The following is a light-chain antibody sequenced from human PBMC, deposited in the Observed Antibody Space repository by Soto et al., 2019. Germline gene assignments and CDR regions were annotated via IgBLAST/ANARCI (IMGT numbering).Light chain of an antibody. V-gene: IGLV1-44*01. CDR1: RSNIGSNT. CDR2: ANN. CDR3: QSYDNNRVGLV. J-gene: IGLJ3*02. Sequence: QSVLTQPPSESGTPGQRVTISCSGSRSNIGSNTVNWYQQLPGTAPKFLIYANNNRPSGVSDRFSGSKSATSASLAITGLQPGDEGDYYCQSYDNNRVGLVFGAGTKLTVL.